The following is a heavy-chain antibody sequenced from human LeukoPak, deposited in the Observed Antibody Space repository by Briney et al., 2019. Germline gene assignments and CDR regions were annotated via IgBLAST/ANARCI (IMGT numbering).Heavy chain of an antibody. J-gene: IGHJ4*02. D-gene: IGHD1-14*01. Sequence: GGSLRLSCAASGFTFSSYGMHWVRQAPGKGLEWVAVIWYDGSNKYYADSVKGRFTISRDNAKNSLYLQMNSLRAEDTAVYYCARVRTSHWDYFDYWGQGTLVTVSS. CDR3: ARVRTSHWDYFDY. CDR1: GFTFSSYG. CDR2: IWYDGSNK. V-gene: IGHV3-33*01.